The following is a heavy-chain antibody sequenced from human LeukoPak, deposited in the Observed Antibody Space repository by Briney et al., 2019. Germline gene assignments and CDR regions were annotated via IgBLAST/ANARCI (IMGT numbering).Heavy chain of an antibody. D-gene: IGHD3-3*01. Sequence: GGSLRLSCVASGFTFSTFAMTWVRQAPGKGLEWVSAISGSGGSTYYADSVKGRFTISRDNSKNTLYLQMNSLRAEDTAVYYCAKDHDFWSGYSDYWGQGTLVTVSS. J-gene: IGHJ4*02. V-gene: IGHV3-23*01. CDR3: AKDHDFWSGYSDY. CDR2: ISGSGGST. CDR1: GFTFSTFA.